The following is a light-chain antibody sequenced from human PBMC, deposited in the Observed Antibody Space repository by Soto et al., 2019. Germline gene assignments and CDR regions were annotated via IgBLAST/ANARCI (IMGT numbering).Light chain of an antibody. J-gene: IGKJ1*01. CDR1: QSVSSNY. V-gene: IGKV3-20*01. Sequence: EIVLTQSPGTLSLSPGERATLSCRASQSVSSNYLACYQQKSGQAPRLLIYGASSRATGIPDRFSGSGAGTDFTLTISRLEPEDFAVYYCQQYGGSPRTFGQGTKVEIK. CDR3: QQYGGSPRT. CDR2: GAS.